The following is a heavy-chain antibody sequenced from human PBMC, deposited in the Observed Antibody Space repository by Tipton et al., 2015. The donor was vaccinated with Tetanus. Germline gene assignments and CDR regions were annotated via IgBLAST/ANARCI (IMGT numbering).Heavy chain of an antibody. CDR3: ARDRGRSIGDYFDY. CDR2: IYSSGSS. CDR1: GGSISNYY. V-gene: IGHV4-4*07. Sequence: TLSLTCTVSGGSISNYYWSWIRQSAGKGLEWIGRIYSSGSSNFNPSLRSRVTMSVDTSKNQFSLKLSSVTAADTAVYYCARDRGRSIGDYFDYWGPGTLVTVSS. D-gene: IGHD6-6*01. J-gene: IGHJ4*02.